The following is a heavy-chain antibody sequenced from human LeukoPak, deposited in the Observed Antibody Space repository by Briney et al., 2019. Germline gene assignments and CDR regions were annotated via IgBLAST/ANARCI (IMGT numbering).Heavy chain of an antibody. J-gene: IGHJ3*02. D-gene: IGHD3-22*01. CDR2: IIPIFGTA. V-gene: IGHV1-69*06. Sequence: SVKVSCKASGGTFSSYAISWVRQAPGQGLEWMGGIIPIFGTANYAQKFQGRVTITADKSTSTAYMELSSLRSEDTAVYYCARARYYDSSGYPPRRAFDIWGQGTMVTVSS. CDR1: GGTFSSYA. CDR3: ARARYYDSSGYPPRRAFDI.